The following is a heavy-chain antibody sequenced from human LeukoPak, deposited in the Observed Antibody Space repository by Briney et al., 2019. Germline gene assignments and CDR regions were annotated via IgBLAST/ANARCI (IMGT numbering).Heavy chain of an antibody. CDR1: GFTFSSYA. V-gene: IGHV3-30-3*01. D-gene: IGHD2-2*01. J-gene: IGHJ6*02. CDR3: ARVEYCSSTSCPPSSYYGMDV. CDR2: ISYDGSNK. Sequence: GGSLRLSCAASGFTFSSYAMHWVRQAPGKGLEWVAVISYDGSNKYYADSVKGRFTISRDNSKNTLYLQMNSLRAEDTAVYYCARVEYCSSTSCPPSSYYGMDVWGQGTTVTVSS.